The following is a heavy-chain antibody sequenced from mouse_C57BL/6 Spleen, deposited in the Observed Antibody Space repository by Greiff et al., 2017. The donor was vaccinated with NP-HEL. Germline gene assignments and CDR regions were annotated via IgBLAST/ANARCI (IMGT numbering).Heavy chain of an antibody. CDR3: ASYYYGSSRAWFAY. Sequence: QVQLQQPGAELVKPGASVKLSCKASGYTFTSYWMHWVKQRPGQGLEWIGMIHPNSGSTNYNEKFKSKATLTVAKSSSTDYMQLSSLTSEDSAVYYCASYYYGSSRAWFAYWGKGTLVTVAA. D-gene: IGHD1-1*01. J-gene: IGHJ3*01. CDR2: IHPNSGST. CDR1: GYTFTSYW. V-gene: IGHV1-64*01.